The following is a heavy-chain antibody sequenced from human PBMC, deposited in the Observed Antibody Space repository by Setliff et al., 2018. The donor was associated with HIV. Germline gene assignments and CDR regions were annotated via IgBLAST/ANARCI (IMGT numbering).Heavy chain of an antibody. V-gene: IGHV4-61*09. D-gene: IGHD3-16*01. CDR1: GGSISSDSHY. CDR3: AKDWGGSGHYFYYMDV. Sequence: SETLSLTCTDSGGSISSDSHYWNWIRQPAGKGLEWIGHIYTSGSTNYNPSVKGRFTISRDNAKNSLYLQMNSLRAEDTALYYCAKDWGGSGHYFYYMDVWGKGTTVTVSS. CDR2: IYTSGST. J-gene: IGHJ6*03.